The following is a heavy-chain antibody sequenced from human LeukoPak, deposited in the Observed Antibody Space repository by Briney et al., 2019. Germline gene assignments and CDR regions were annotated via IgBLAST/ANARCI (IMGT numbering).Heavy chain of an antibody. V-gene: IGHV4-39*07. D-gene: IGHD6-25*01. CDR3: ARGPTSGGRAPFDY. J-gene: IGHJ4*02. Sequence: PSETLSLTCTVSGGSISSSSYYWGWIRQPPGKGLEWIGSIYYSGSTYYNPSLKSRVTISVDTSKNQFSLKLSSVTAADTAVYYCARGPTSGGRAPFDYWGQGTLVTVSS. CDR1: GGSISSSSYY. CDR2: IYYSGST.